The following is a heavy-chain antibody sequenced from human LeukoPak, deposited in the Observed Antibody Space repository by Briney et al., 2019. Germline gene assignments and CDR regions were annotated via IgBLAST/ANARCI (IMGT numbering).Heavy chain of an antibody. J-gene: IGHJ6*02. CDR2: ISGSGGST. Sequence: SGGSLRLSCAASGFTFSSYAMSWVRQAPGKGLEWVSAISGSGGSTYYADSVKGRFTISRDNSKNTLYLQTNSLRAEDTAVYYCAKDVGGLYYYYGMDVWGQGTTVTVSS. V-gene: IGHV3-23*01. CDR3: AKDVGGLYYYYGMDV. D-gene: IGHD2-15*01. CDR1: GFTFSSYA.